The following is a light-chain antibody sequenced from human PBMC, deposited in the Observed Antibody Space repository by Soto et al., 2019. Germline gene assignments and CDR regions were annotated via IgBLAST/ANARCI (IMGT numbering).Light chain of an antibody. Sequence: DIQMTQSPSSLSASVGDRVTITCRASQTITSYLNWYQQKPGKAPKLLIYAASCLQSGVPSRFSGSGSGTDSNLTISSLRPEDFATYYCQQSFSKFPYTFGQGTKLEIK. V-gene: IGKV1-39*01. CDR1: QTITSY. J-gene: IGKJ2*01. CDR3: QQSFSKFPYT. CDR2: AAS.